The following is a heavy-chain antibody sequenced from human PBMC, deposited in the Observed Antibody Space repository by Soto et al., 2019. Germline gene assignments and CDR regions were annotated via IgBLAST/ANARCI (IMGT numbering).Heavy chain of an antibody. CDR1: GFTFRSYA. Sequence: GGSLRLSCAASGFTFRSYALSWVRQAPGKGLEWVSTVSDTGISTYYAGSVTGRFTISRDNSRNTLYLQMNGLRAEDTAVYYCAKSFYDSSGFDSWGLGTLVTVS. V-gene: IGHV3-23*05. CDR3: AKSFYDSSGFDS. D-gene: IGHD3-22*01. CDR2: VSDTGIST. J-gene: IGHJ5*01.